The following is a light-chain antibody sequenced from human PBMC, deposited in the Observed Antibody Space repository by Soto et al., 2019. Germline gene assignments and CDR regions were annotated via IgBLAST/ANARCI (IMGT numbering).Light chain of an antibody. Sequence: DIQMTQSPSSLSASLGARVPITCRAVKTFTKFLNWYQQKPGKAPQLLIYAASSLQGGVPSRFSGSGSGTDFTLTISSLQPEDFATYYCQQSYRTPYTFGQGTKLEIK. J-gene: IGKJ2*01. V-gene: IGKV1-39*01. CDR2: AAS. CDR3: QQSYRTPYT. CDR1: KTFTKF.